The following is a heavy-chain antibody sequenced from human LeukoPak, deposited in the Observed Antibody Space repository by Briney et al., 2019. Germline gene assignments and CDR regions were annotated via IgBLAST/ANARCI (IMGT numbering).Heavy chain of an antibody. Sequence: GGSLRLSCAASGFTFITYAMSWVRQAPGKGLEWVSTISNSGGGTYYADSVKGRFTISRDKSKNTLHVQMNSLRAEATDIYYCEKTRGSGRYSFDGWGQGTLVTVSS. J-gene: IGHJ4*02. CDR3: EKTRGSGRYSFDG. D-gene: IGHD3-10*01. CDR2: ISNSGGGT. V-gene: IGHV3-23*01. CDR1: GFTFITYA.